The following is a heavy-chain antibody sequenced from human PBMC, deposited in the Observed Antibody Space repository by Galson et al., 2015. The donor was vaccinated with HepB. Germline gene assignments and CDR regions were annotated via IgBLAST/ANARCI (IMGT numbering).Heavy chain of an antibody. CDR2: ISAYNGNT. CDR1: GYTFTSYG. J-gene: IGHJ4*02. V-gene: IGHV1-18*01. Sequence: SVKVSCKASGYTFTSYGISWVRQAPGQGLEWMGWISAYNGNTNYAQKLQGRVTMTTDTSTSTAYMELRSLRSDDTAVYYCARWPGGSGWHLLFDYWGQGTLVTVSS. CDR3: ARWPGGSGWHLLFDY. D-gene: IGHD6-19*01.